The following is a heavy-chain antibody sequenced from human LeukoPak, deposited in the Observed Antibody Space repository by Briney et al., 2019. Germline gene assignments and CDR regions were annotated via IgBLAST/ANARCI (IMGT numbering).Heavy chain of an antibody. D-gene: IGHD3-10*01. CDR3: ARGPRGYYYGSGSYPWFDP. V-gene: IGHV3-7*01. Sequence: GGSLRLSCVASGFTFSDYWMSWVRQAPGMGLEWVANIETDGDQKSYVDSVKGRFTISRDNARNSLYLQMNSLRVEDTAVYYCARGPRGYYYGSGSYPWFDPWGQGTLVTVSS. J-gene: IGHJ5*02. CDR1: GFTFSDYW. CDR2: IETDGDQK.